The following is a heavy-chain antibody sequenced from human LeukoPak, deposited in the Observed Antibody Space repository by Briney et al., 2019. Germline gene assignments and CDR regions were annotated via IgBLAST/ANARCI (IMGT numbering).Heavy chain of an antibody. D-gene: IGHD3-10*01. Sequence: SETLSLTCTVSGGSVSSGSYYWSWIRQPPGKGLEWIGYIYYSGSTNYNPSLKSRVTISVDTSKNQFSLKLSSVTAADTAVYYCARASITPYYYYGMDVWGQGTTVTVSS. V-gene: IGHV4-61*01. CDR1: GGSVSSGSYY. J-gene: IGHJ6*02. CDR3: ARASITPYYYYGMDV. CDR2: IYYSGST.